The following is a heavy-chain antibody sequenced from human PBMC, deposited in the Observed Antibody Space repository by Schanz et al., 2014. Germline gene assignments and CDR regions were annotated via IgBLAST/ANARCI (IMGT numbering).Heavy chain of an antibody. CDR1: GFDFSGYN. CDR3: VKDLSYSFDV. D-gene: IGHD2-21*01. J-gene: IGHJ3*01. Sequence: EVQLVESGGGLVQPGGSLRLSCAASGFDFSGYNMNWVRQAPGKGLEWISYIDRSFTSFNIDSVKGRFTTSRDNAKNSLFPAMTHLRDEDTTVYFCVKDLSYSFDVWGQGTLVSLSS. V-gene: IGHV3-48*02. CDR2: IDRSFTS.